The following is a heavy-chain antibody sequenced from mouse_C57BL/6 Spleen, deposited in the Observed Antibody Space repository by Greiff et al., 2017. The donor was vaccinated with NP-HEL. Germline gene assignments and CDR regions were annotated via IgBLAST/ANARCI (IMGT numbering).Heavy chain of an antibody. CDR1: GYTFTEYT. Sequence: QVQLQQSGAELVKPGASVKLSCKASGYTFTEYTIHWVKQRSGQGLEWIGWFYPGSGSIKYNEKFKDKATLTADTSSSTVYMELSTLTSEDSAVYICASHEGSYYDSFPYAMDYWGQGTSVTVSS. D-gene: IGHD1-1*01. J-gene: IGHJ4*01. CDR2: FYPGSGSI. CDR3: ASHEGSYYDSFPYAMDY. V-gene: IGHV1-62-2*01.